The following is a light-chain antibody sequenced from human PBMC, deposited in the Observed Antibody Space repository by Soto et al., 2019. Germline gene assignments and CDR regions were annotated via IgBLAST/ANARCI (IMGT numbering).Light chain of an antibody. CDR1: SSDVGTYNL. J-gene: IGLJ1*01. CDR2: EGS. Sequence: QSALTQPASVSGSPGQSITISCTGTSSDVGTYNLVSWYQHHPGKAPKLMIYEGSKRPSGVSNRFSGSKSGNTASLTIFGLQAEDEADYYCCSYAGSSTYVFGTGTKVTVL. CDR3: CSYAGSSTYV. V-gene: IGLV2-23*01.